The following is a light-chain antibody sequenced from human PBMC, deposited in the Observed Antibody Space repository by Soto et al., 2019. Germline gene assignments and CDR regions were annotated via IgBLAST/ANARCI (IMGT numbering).Light chain of an antibody. J-gene: IGLJ1*01. CDR1: SSDVGGYNY. CDR2: EVF. CDR3: SSYAGNNIYV. Sequence: QSALTQPPSASGSPGQSVTISCTGTSSDVGGYNYVSWYQQHPGKAPNLMIYEVFKRPSGVPDRFSGSKSGNTASLTVSGLQAEDEADYYCSSYAGNNIYVFGTGTKLTVL. V-gene: IGLV2-8*01.